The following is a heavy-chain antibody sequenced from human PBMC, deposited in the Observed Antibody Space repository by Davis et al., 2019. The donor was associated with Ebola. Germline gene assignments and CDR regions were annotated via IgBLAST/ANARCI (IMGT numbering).Heavy chain of an antibody. D-gene: IGHD3-3*01. CDR2: ISHHNGDT. CDR3: ARGRGLRFLEWLPRLDY. Sequence: MPSETLSLTCAVYGGSFSDYFWSWIRQPPEKGLEWIGEISHHNGDTNYNPSLRSRVAMSVDSSKNQFSLKLSSVTAADTAVYYCARGRGLRFLEWLPRLDYWGQGTLVTVSS. V-gene: IGHV4-34*01. CDR1: GGSFSDYF. J-gene: IGHJ4*02.